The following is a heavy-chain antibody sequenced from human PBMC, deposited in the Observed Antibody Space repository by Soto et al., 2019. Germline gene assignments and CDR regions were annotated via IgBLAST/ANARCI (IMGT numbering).Heavy chain of an antibody. J-gene: IGHJ6*02. Sequence: GGSLRLSCTASGCTLGDYAMSWVRQAPGKGLEWVGFIRSKAYGGTIEYAASVKGRFTISRDDSKSIAYLQINSLKTEDTAVYYCTRDYLRYFDWFPYGMDVWGQGTTVTVSS. CDR2: IRSKAYGGTI. V-gene: IGHV3-49*04. CDR3: TRDYLRYFDWFPYGMDV. CDR1: GCTLGDYA. D-gene: IGHD3-9*01.